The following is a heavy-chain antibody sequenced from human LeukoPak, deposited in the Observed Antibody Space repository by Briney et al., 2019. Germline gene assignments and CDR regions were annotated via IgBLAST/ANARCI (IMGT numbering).Heavy chain of an antibody. V-gene: IGHV3-49*04. Sequence: GGSLRLSCTASGFTFGDYAMNWVRQAPGKGLEWVGFIRSKTYGGTTEYAASVKGRFTISRDDSKSIAYLQMNSLKIEDTAVYYCRFGEPLGYYYYMDVWGKGTTVTISS. J-gene: IGHJ6*03. CDR3: RFGEPLGYYYYMDV. CDR2: IRSKTYGGTT. CDR1: GFTFGDYA. D-gene: IGHD3-10*01.